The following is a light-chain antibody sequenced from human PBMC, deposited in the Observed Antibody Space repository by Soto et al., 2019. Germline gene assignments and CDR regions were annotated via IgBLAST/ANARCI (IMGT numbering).Light chain of an antibody. V-gene: IGKV1-5*03. Sequence: DIQMTQSPSTLSASVGDRVTITCRASQSFSTWLAWYQQTPGKAPNLLIYETSILESGAPSRFSGSGPVTEITLTISSLQTDAFATEYWQPYNSNPLTFGGGTKVEIK. CDR1: QSFSTW. J-gene: IGKJ4*01. CDR3: QPYNSNPLT. CDR2: ETS.